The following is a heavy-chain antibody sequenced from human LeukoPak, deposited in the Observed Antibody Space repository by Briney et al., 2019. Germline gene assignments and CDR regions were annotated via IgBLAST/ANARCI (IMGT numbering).Heavy chain of an antibody. J-gene: IGHJ6*03. CDR2: IYHSGST. Sequence: KPSETLSLTCTVSGGSISSYYWSWIRQPPGKGLEWIGEIYHSGSTNYNPSLKSRVTISVDKSKNQFSLKLSSVTAADTAVYYCARKLYYYYYMDVWGKGTTVTVSS. CDR3: ARKLYYYYYMDV. CDR1: GGSISSYY. V-gene: IGHV4-59*12.